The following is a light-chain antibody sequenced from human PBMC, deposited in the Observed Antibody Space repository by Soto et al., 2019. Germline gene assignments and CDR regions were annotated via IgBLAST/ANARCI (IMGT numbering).Light chain of an antibody. CDR3: SSYTSSSADVV. V-gene: IGLV2-14*01. CDR2: DVS. Sequence: QSALTQPASVSGSPGQSITISCTGTSSDVGGYNYVSWYQQHPGKAPKLMIYDVSNRPSGVSNRFSGSKSGNTASLTISGLQAEDGAEYYCSSYTSSSADVVFGGGTKLTVL. CDR1: SSDVGGYNY. J-gene: IGLJ2*01.